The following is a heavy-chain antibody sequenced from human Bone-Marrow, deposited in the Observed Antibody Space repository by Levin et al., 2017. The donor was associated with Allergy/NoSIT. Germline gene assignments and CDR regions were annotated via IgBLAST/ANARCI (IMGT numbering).Heavy chain of an antibody. V-gene: IGHV3-30*04. CDR1: GFTFSSYV. Sequence: LSLTCAASGFTFSSYVMHWVRQAPGKGLEWVAVISLDGNNEYYADSVKGRFTISRDNSKNTLYLQMNSLRAGDTAVYYCARDGAGAARWDFDYWGQGTLVTVSS. J-gene: IGHJ4*02. D-gene: IGHD6-6*01. CDR3: ARDGAGAARWDFDY. CDR2: ISLDGNNE.